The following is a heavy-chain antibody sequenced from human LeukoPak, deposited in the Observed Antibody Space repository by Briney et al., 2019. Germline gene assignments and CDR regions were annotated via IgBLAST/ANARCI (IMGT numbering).Heavy chain of an antibody. D-gene: IGHD3-10*01. V-gene: IGHV3-53*01. CDR3: ASTTRVGTYYYYMDV. CDR1: GFTVSSNY. CDR2: IYSGGSI. Sequence: PGGSLRLSCAASGFTVSSNYMTWVRQAPGKGLEWVSVIYSGGSIYYADSVKGRFTVSRDNSKNTLYLQMNSLRAEDTAVYYCASTTRVGTYYYYMDVWGKGTTVTVSS. J-gene: IGHJ6*03.